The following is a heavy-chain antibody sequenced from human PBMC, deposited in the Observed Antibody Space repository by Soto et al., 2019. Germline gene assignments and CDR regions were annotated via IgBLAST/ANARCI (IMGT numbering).Heavy chain of an antibody. Sequence: ASVKVAFKAACYTVTSYGSSWLRQAPWQVLDWMGWMSAYNGNTNYAQKLQGRVTMTTDTSTSTAYMEPRSLRSDDTAVYYCARDARLPQLRYVDWFRMDVWGQGTTVTGSS. CDR1: CYTVTSYG. V-gene: IGHV1-18*04. J-gene: IGHJ6*02. CDR3: ARDARLPQLRYVDWFRMDV. D-gene: IGHD3-9*01. CDR2: MSAYNGNT.